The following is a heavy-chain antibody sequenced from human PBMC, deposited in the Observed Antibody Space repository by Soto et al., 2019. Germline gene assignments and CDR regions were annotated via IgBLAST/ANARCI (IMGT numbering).Heavy chain of an antibody. Sequence: SETLSLTCAVSGGSISSGGYYWSWIRQHPGKGLEWIGYIYYSGSTYYNPSLKSRITISVDTSKNQFSLKLSSVTAADTALYYCARGEERVAMPPGYWGQGTLVTVSS. J-gene: IGHJ4*02. D-gene: IGHD2-2*01. V-gene: IGHV4-31*11. CDR3: ARGEERVAMPPGY. CDR1: GGSISSGGYY. CDR2: IYYSGST.